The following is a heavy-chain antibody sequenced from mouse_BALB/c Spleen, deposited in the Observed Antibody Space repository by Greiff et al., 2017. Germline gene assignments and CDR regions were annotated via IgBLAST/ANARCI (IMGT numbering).Heavy chain of an antibody. J-gene: IGHJ4*01. CDR2: ISSGGSYT. Sequence: EVHLVESGGGLVKPGGSLKLSCAASGFTFSSYTMSWVRQTPEKRLEWVATISSGGSYTYYPDSVKGRFTISRDNAKNTLYLQMSSLKSEDTAMYYCTRGFYYYGSSYDYAMDYWGQGTSVTVSS. CDR1: GFTFSSYT. D-gene: IGHD1-1*01. V-gene: IGHV5-6-4*01. CDR3: TRGFYYYGSSYDYAMDY.